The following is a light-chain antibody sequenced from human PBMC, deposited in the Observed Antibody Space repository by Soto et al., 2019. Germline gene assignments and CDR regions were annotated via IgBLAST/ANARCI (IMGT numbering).Light chain of an antibody. V-gene: IGKV1-5*03. J-gene: IGKJ2*01. Sequence: DIQMTQSPSTLSASVGDRVTITCRASQSISSWLAWYQQKPGKAPKLLIYKASSLESGVPSRFSGSGSGTEFTLTISSLQPDDFATYYCQQYNSYSPKYTFGQGTNLDIK. CDR1: QSISSW. CDR2: KAS. CDR3: QQYNSYSPKYT.